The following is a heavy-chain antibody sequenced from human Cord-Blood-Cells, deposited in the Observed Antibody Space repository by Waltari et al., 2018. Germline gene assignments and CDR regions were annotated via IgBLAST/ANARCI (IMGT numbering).Heavy chain of an antibody. V-gene: IGHV3-33*01. Sequence: QVQLVESGGGVVQPGRSLRLSCAASGFTFRSLGIPWVRRAPGKGLEWVAVIWYDGSNKYYADSVKGRFTISRDNSKNTLYLQMNSLRAEDTAVYYCARARITDYGDYYFDYWGQGTLVTVSS. D-gene: IGHD4-17*01. CDR1: GFTFRSLG. CDR3: ARARITDYGDYYFDY. J-gene: IGHJ4*02. CDR2: IWYDGSNK.